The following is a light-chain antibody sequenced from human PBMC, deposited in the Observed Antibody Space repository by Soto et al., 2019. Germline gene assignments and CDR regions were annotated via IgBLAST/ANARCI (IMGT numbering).Light chain of an antibody. J-gene: IGKJ2*01. Sequence: EIVLTQSPVTLSLSPGERATLSCRASQRITNSFLAWFQQKPGLAPRLLIYGASTRASGIPDRFSGSGSGTDFVLTISRLEPVDFAVYYCQQYGRSPFTFGQGTRLQIK. CDR2: GAS. V-gene: IGKV3-20*01. CDR1: QRITNSF. CDR3: QQYGRSPFT.